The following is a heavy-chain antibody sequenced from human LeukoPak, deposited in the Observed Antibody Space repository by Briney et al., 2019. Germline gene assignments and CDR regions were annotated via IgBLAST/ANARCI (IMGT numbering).Heavy chain of an antibody. CDR2: IIPILGIA. V-gene: IGHV1-69*04. J-gene: IGHJ3*02. CDR1: GGTFSSYA. D-gene: IGHD3-10*01. CDR3: ARGITPATSDAFDI. Sequence: SVKVSCKASGGTFSSYAISWVRQAPAQGLEWMGRIIPILGIANYAQKFQGRVTITADKSTSTAYMELSSLRSEDTAVYYCARGITPATSDAFDIWGQGTMVTVSS.